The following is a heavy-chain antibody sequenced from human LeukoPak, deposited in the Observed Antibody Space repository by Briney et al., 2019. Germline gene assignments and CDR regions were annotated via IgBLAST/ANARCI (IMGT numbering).Heavy chain of an antibody. CDR3: ARGGYCTNGVCYKGYYFDY. D-gene: IGHD2-8*01. CDR1: GGSISSYY. Sequence: SETLSLTCTVSGGSISSYYWSWIRQPPGKGLEWIGYIYYSGSTNYNPSLKSRVTISVDTSKNQFSLKLSSVTAAGTAVYYCARGGYCTNGVCYKGYYFDYWGQGTLVTVSS. V-gene: IGHV4-59*01. J-gene: IGHJ4*02. CDR2: IYYSGST.